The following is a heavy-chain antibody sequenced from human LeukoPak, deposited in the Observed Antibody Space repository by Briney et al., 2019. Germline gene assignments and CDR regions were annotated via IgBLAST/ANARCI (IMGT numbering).Heavy chain of an antibody. Sequence: SETLSLTCTVSGGSISSSSYYWGWIRQPPGKELEGSGNIYDSGTIYYNPSLKSRVPISVDTSKNQLSLKLSSVTAADTAVYYCATDSVGDTTAFDYWGQGTLVTVSS. V-gene: IGHV4-39*01. CDR1: GGSISSSSYY. J-gene: IGHJ4*02. CDR2: IYDSGTI. D-gene: IGHD1-26*01. CDR3: ATDSVGDTTAFDY.